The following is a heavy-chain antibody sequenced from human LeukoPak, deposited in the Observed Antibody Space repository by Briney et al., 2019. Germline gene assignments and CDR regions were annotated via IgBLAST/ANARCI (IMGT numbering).Heavy chain of an antibody. CDR2: INPNSGGT. J-gene: IGHJ4*02. Sequence: ASMKYSCKPSGYSFTAYYMPWVRQAPGQGLEWMGCINPNSGGTDYAQKFQGRVTMTRDTSISPSYMELSRLTSDDTAVYYCTGLSGYDPYYFDYWGQGSLVPVSS. V-gene: IGHV1-2*02. D-gene: IGHD5-12*01. CDR1: GYSFTAYY. CDR3: TGLSGYDPYYFDY.